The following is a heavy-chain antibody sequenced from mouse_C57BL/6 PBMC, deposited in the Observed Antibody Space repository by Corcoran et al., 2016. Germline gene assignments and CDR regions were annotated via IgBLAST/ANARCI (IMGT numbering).Heavy chain of an antibody. Sequence: DVQLQESGPGLVKPSQSLSLTCSVTGYSITSGYYWNWIRQFPGNKLEWMGYISYDGSNNYNPSLKNRISITRDTSKNQFFLKLNSVTTEDTATYYCAREGYYGSSHTWFAYWGQGTLVTVSA. D-gene: IGHD1-1*01. J-gene: IGHJ3*01. V-gene: IGHV3-6*01. CDR3: AREGYYGSSHTWFAY. CDR1: GYSITSGYY. CDR2: ISYDGSN.